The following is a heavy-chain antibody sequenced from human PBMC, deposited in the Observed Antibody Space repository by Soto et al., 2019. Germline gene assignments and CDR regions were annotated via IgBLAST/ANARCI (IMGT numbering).Heavy chain of an antibody. J-gene: IGHJ5*02. D-gene: IGHD2-8*02. Sequence: QVQLVQSGAEVKKPGASVKVSCKASGYTFTGYYMHWGRQAPGQGLEWMGWINPNSGGTNYAQKFKGWVTMPRETSISTAYMELRRLRSVVTSVYYCARFKSKLLLVGHCWFDPWSLVTLATVS. CDR1: GYTFTGYY. V-gene: IGHV1-2*04. CDR2: INPNSGGT. CDR3: ARFKSKLLLVGHCWFDP.